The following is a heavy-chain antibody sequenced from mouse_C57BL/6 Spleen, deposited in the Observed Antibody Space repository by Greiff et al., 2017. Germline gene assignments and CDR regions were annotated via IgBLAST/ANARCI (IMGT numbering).Heavy chain of an antibody. CDR2: IYPGSGST. J-gene: IGHJ3*01. Sequence: QVHVKQSGAELVKPGASVKMSCKASGYTFTSYWITWVKQRPGQGLEWIGDIYPGSGSTNYNEKFKSKATLTVDTSSSTAYMQLSSLTSEDSAVYYCARGDYDYDSGFAYWGQGTLVTVSA. CDR3: ARGDYDYDSGFAY. CDR1: GYTFTSYW. D-gene: IGHD2-4*01. V-gene: IGHV1-55*01.